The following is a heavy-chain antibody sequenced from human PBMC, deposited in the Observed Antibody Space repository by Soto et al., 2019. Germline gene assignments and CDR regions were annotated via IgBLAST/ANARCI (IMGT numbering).Heavy chain of an antibody. D-gene: IGHD3-10*01. J-gene: IGHJ6*01. V-gene: IGHV3-13*01. CDR2: IATSGDA. Sequence: EEQLVEFGGGLVLPGGSLRLTCAPSGIRLSNYDMHWVRQVTGKGLEWVSTIATSGDAFYAASVKGRFTISRDSAYNSLYLQMNSLRVGDTAVYYCARGSPQIGGLDVWGQGTTVTVSS. CDR1: GIRLSNYD. CDR3: ARGSPQIGGLDV.